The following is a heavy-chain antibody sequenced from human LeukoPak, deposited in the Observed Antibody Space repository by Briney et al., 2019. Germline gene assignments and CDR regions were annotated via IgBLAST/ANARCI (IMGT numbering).Heavy chain of an antibody. CDR1: GGTFSSYA. J-gene: IGHJ6*02. Sequence: SVKVSCKASGGTFSSYAISWVRQAPGQGGEWMGGIIPIFCTANYAQKFQGRVTITADESTSTAYMELSSLRSEDTAVYYCARDLFQAPSITIFGVVIPKNYYYGMDVWGQGTMVTVSS. CDR2: IIPIFCTA. V-gene: IGHV1-69*13. D-gene: IGHD3-3*01. CDR3: ARDLFQAPSITIFGVVIPKNYYYGMDV.